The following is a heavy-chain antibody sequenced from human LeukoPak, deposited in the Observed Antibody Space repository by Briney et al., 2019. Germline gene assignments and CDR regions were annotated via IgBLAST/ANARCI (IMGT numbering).Heavy chain of an antibody. CDR1: GFTFSNFA. CDR2: IAESGDDT. D-gene: IGHD3-3*01. J-gene: IGHJ4*02. CDR3: ARDDPGVSFLWEDYFDY. Sequence: GGSLRLSCAASGFTFSNFAMSWVRQSPGRGLEWVSSIAESGDDTDNAHSVKGLLTISRDKSKNTLYLQMNYLRAEDTAVYYCARDDPGVSFLWEDYFDYWGQGTLVTVSS. V-gene: IGHV3-23*01.